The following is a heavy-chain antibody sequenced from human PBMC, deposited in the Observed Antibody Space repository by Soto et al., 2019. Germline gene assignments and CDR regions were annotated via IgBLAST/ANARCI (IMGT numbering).Heavy chain of an antibody. D-gene: IGHD2-21*02. J-gene: IGHJ6*02. CDR2: IYPSGST. Sequence: PSETLSRTCAVSGVSISGSNWWSWGRPPPWKGLEWIGEIYPSGSTNYNPSLKSRVTISVDKSKNQFSLKLSSVTAADTAVYYCARDLWGYCGADCYPLDVWGQGTTVTVSS. V-gene: IGHV4-4*02. CDR1: GVSISGSNW. CDR3: ARDLWGYCGADCYPLDV.